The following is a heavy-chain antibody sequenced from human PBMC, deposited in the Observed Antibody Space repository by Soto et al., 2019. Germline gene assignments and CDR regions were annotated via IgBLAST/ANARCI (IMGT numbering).Heavy chain of an antibody. CDR2: IGGRGGNA. J-gene: IGHJ5*02. D-gene: IGHD2-21*02. V-gene: IGHV3-23*01. CDR1: GFSFIDYA. CDR3: AKARHSGDFAGSYDS. Sequence: GGSLRLSCAASGFSFIDYAINWVRQVPGRGLEYVAGIGGRGGNAFYADSMKGRFSISRDNSKNTVYLHMHNLRVDDSAMYYCAKARHSGDFAGSYDSWGQGTLVTVSS.